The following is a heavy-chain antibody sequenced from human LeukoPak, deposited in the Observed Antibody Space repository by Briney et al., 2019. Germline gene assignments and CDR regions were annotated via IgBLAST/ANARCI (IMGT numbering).Heavy chain of an antibody. CDR1: GYTFTDYY. J-gene: IGHJ4*02. CDR3: ARAGGDSSWYRYFDY. V-gene: IGHV1-2*02. Sequence: ASVTVSCKASGYTFTDYYIHWVRQAPGHGLEWLGWMNVKTGATSSAQRFPGRFTMTRDTSIGTASMEFSSLTSDDTAVYYCARAGGDSSWYRYFDYWGQGTLVTVSS. CDR2: MNVKTGAT. D-gene: IGHD6-13*01.